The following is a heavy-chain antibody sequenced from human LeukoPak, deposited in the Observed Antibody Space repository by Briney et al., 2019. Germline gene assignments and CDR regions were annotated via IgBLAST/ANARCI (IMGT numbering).Heavy chain of an antibody. CDR3: ATENMQQHYAFDI. D-gene: IGHD6-13*01. V-gene: IGHV1-24*01. Sequence: ASVKVSCKVSGYTLTALSMHLMPQAAGNRPEGTGGFDPEDGETIYAQKFQGRVTMTEDTSTDTAYMELSSLRSEDTAVYYCATENMQQHYAFDIWGQGTMVTVSS. CDR2: FDPEDGET. CDR1: GYTLTALS. J-gene: IGHJ3*02.